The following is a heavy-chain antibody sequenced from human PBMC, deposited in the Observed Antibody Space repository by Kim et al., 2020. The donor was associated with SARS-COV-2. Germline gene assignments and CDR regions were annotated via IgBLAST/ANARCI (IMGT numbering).Heavy chain of an antibody. D-gene: IGHD6-25*01. Sequence: GGSLRLSCAVSGFNPTYYAIHWVRQAPGKGLEWVAVIWYDGSDKYYTDSVQGRFTISRDDSKNTIYLQMDSLKAEDTAVYYCARDALGGATAGPTDYWGQGTVVTVSS. J-gene: IGHJ4*02. CDR2: IWYDGSDK. CDR1: GFNPTYYA. V-gene: IGHV3-33*08. CDR3: ARDALGGATAGPTDY.